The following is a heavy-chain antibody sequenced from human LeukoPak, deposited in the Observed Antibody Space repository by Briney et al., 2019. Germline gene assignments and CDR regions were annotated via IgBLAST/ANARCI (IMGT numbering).Heavy chain of an antibody. CDR1: GFTFSSYW. CDR3: ARTQLRTTFFHLYYYYYYMDV. J-gene: IGHJ6*03. Sequence: GGSLRLSCAASGFTFSSYWMSWVRQAPGKGLEWVANIKQDGSEKYYVDSVKGRFTISRDNAKNSLYLQMNSLRAEDTAVYYCARTQLRTTFFHLYYYYYYMDVWGKGTTVTVSS. V-gene: IGHV3-7*01. D-gene: IGHD3-16*01. CDR2: IKQDGSEK.